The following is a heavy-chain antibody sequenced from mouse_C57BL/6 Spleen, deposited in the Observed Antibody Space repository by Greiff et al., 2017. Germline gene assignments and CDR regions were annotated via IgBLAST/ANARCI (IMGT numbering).Heavy chain of an antibody. CDR1: GFTVSSYG. Sequence: DVKLVESGGDLVKPGGSLKLSCAASGFTVSSYGMSWVRQTPDKRLEWVATISSGGSYTYYPDSVKGRFTISRDNAKNTLYLQMSSLKSEDTAMYYCARLPYGYDEAYWGQGTLVTVSA. CDR3: ARLPYGYDEAY. V-gene: IGHV5-6*02. CDR2: ISSGGSYT. D-gene: IGHD2-2*01. J-gene: IGHJ3*01.